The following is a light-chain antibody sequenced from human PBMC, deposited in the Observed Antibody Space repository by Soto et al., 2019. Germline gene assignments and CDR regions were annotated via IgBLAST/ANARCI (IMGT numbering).Light chain of an antibody. Sequence: EIVMTQSPATLSVSPGERATLSCRASQSVSSNLAWYQQNPGQAPRLLIYGASTRATGIPARFSGSGSGTEFTLTISSLQSEDFGVYYCQQYNNWPRTFGQGTKVDIK. J-gene: IGKJ1*01. V-gene: IGKV3-15*01. CDR1: QSVSSN. CDR2: GAS. CDR3: QQYNNWPRT.